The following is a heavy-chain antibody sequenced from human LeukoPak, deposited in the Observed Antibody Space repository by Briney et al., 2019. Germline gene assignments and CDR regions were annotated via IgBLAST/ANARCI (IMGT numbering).Heavy chain of an antibody. CDR2: ISGSGGST. CDR3: ARDWWPVSVLPASKPRFDP. Sequence: GSLRLSCAASGFTFSSYAMSWVRQAPGKGLEWVFAISGSGGSTYYADSVKGRFTISRDNSKNTLYLQMNSLRAEDRAVNYCARDWWPVSVLPASKPRFDPWAQGTLATVPP. J-gene: IGHJ5*02. CDR1: GFTFSSYA. V-gene: IGHV3-23*01. D-gene: IGHD2-2*02.